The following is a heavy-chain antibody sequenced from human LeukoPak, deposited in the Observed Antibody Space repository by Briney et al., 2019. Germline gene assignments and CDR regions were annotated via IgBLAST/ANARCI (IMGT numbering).Heavy chain of an antibody. CDR2: ISYDGSNK. CDR3: AKGGAMVRGDGLDY. Sequence: GGSLRLSCAASGFTFSSYGMHWVRQAPGKGLEWVAVISYDGSNKYYADSVGGRFTISRDNSKNTLYLQMNSLRAEDTAVYYCAKGGAMVRGDGLDYWGQGTLVTVSS. CDR1: GFTFSSYG. D-gene: IGHD3-10*01. J-gene: IGHJ4*02. V-gene: IGHV3-30*18.